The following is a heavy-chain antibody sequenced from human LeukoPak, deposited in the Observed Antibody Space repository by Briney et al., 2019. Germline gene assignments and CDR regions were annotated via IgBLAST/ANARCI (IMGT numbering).Heavy chain of an antibody. D-gene: IGHD2-15*01. CDR3: ARERDCSGGSCYGYNWFDP. J-gene: IGHJ5*02. Sequence: GASVKVSCKASGYNFTSYAMNWVRQAPGQGLEWMGWINTNTGNPTYAQGFTGRFVFSLDTSVSTAYLQISSLKAEDTAVYYCARERDCSGGSCYGYNWFDPWGQGTLVTVSS. CDR1: GYNFTSYA. V-gene: IGHV7-4-1*02. CDR2: INTNTGNP.